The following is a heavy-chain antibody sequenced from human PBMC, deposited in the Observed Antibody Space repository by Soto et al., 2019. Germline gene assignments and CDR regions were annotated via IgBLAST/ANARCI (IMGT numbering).Heavy chain of an antibody. Sequence: PSETLSLTCTVSCGSISSSSYYWGWIRQPPGKGLEWIGSIYYSGSTYYNPSLKSRVTISVDTSKNQFSLKLSSVTAADTAVYYCARHTYHSSGPSAYWGQATLVTVSS. CDR3: ARHTYHSSGPSAY. CDR2: IYYSGST. V-gene: IGHV4-39*01. J-gene: IGHJ4*02. D-gene: IGHD3-22*01. CDR1: CGSISSSSYY.